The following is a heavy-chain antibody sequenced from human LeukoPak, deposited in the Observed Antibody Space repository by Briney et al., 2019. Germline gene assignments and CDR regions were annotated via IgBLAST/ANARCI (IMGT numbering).Heavy chain of an antibody. CDR3: ARDGSGLYNWNFSWFDP. D-gene: IGHD1-7*01. Sequence: GGSLRLSCAASGFTFNSYAMHWVRQAPGKGLEWVAVISYDGSNKYYADSVKGRFTISRDNSKNTLYLQMNSLRAEDTAVYYCARDGSGLYNWNFSWFDPWGQGTLVTVSS. CDR2: ISYDGSNK. V-gene: IGHV3-30*04. J-gene: IGHJ5*02. CDR1: GFTFNSYA.